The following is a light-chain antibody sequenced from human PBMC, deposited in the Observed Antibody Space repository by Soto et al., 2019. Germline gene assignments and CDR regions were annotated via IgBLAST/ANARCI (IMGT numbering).Light chain of an antibody. CDR2: DAS. Sequence: DIQMTQSPSTLSASVGDRVTITCRASQSISSWLAWYQQKPGKAPKLLIYDASSLESGVPSRFSGSGSGTEFTLTISSLQPDDFATYYCQQYNSYPWKCGQGTKGAIK. CDR3: QQYNSYPWK. J-gene: IGKJ1*01. V-gene: IGKV1-5*01. CDR1: QSISSW.